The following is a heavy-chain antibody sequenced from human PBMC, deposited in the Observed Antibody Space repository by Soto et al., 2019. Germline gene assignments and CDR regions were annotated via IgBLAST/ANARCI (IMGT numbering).Heavy chain of an antibody. J-gene: IGHJ4*02. V-gene: IGHV4-4*02. D-gene: IGHD1-20*01. CDR1: GGSINSSYW. CDR2: ISHGGST. Sequence: QVQLQESGPGLVKPSETLSLTCVVSGGSINSSYWWNWVRQPPGKGLEWIGEISHGGSTNFNPSLKRRATIAVDKSKNHLSLKLDSVTAADPAVYYCAREVSGIQAFDYWGQGTLVTVSS. CDR3: AREVSGIQAFDY.